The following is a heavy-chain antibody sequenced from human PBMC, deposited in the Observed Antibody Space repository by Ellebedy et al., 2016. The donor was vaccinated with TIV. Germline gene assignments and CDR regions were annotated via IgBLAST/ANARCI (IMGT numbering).Heavy chain of an antibody. CDR1: GFTFGGYW. CDR2: INQDGSQS. V-gene: IGHV3-7*01. J-gene: IGHJ4*02. D-gene: IGHD3-22*01. CDR3: ARMSSGYGAS. Sequence: PGGSLRLSCLGSGFTFGGYWMIWVRQAPGKGLEWLANINQDGSQSFYVDAVKGRFTISRDNAKTSLYLQMNNLRVEDTALYFCARMSSGYGASWGQGTRVTVS.